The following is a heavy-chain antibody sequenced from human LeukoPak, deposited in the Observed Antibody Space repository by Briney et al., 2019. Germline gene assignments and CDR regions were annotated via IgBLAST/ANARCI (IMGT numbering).Heavy chain of an antibody. Sequence: GGSLRLSCAAFGFTFSGYWMSWVRLAPGKGLEWVANIKQDGSGRYYVDSVKGRFTISRDNAKNSLFLQMSSLRAEDTAVYYCARGGYYSTFAYWGQGILVTVSS. CDR3: ARGGYYSTFAY. D-gene: IGHD3-22*01. CDR1: GFTFSGYW. V-gene: IGHV3-7*01. J-gene: IGHJ4*02. CDR2: IKQDGSGR.